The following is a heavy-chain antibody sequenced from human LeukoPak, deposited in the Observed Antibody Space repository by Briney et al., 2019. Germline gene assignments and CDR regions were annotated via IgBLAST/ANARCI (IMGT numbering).Heavy chain of an antibody. D-gene: IGHD6-13*01. V-gene: IGHV1-69*04. J-gene: IGHJ6*02. CDR2: IIPILGIA. CDR3: AREGYSSSWSDYYYYGMDV. CDR1: GGTFSSYA. Sequence: SVMVSCKASGGTFSSYAISWVRQAPGQGLEWMGRIIPILGIANYAQKFQGRATITADKSTSTAYMELSSLRSEDTAVYYCAREGYSSSWSDYYYYGMDVWGQGTTVTVSS.